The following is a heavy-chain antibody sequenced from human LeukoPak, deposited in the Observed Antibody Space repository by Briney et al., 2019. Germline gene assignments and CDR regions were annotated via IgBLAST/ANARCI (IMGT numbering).Heavy chain of an antibody. D-gene: IGHD3-10*01. CDR2: ISAYNGNT. V-gene: IGHV1-18*01. CDR3: AGAMVRGVLGAFDI. Sequence: ASVKVSCKASGYTFTSYDINWVRQAPGQGLEWMGWISAYNGNTNYAQKLQGRVTMTTDTSTSTAYMELRSLRSDDTAVYYCAGAMVRGVLGAFDIWGQGTMVTVSS. CDR1: GYTFTSYD. J-gene: IGHJ3*02.